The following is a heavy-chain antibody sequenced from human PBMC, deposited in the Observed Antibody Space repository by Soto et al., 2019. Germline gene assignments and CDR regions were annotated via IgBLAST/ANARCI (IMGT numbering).Heavy chain of an antibody. CDR3: ARGLGLRYFDWSPMYYFDY. D-gene: IGHD3-9*01. J-gene: IGHJ4*02. CDR1: SGSISSSNW. Sequence: PSETLSLTCAVSSGSISSSNWWSWVRQPPGKGLEWIGEINHSGSTNYNPSLKSRVTISVDTSKNQFSLKLSSVTAADTAVYYCARGLGLRYFDWSPMYYFDYWGQGTLVTVS. CDR2: INHSGST. V-gene: IGHV4-4*02.